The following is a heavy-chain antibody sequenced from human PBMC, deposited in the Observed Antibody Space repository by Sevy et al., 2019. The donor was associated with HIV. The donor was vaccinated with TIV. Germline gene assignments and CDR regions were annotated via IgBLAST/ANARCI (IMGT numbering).Heavy chain of an antibody. Sequence: GGSLRLSCAASGFTFSSYAMSWVRQAPGKGLEWVSAIRGSGGSTYYADSVKGRFTISRDNSKNTLYLQMNSLRAEDTAVYYCAKGDRDYYYGMDVWGQGTTVTVSS. V-gene: IGHV3-23*01. D-gene: IGHD2-21*01. CDR1: GFTFSSYA. CDR3: AKGDRDYYYGMDV. CDR2: IRGSGGST. J-gene: IGHJ6*02.